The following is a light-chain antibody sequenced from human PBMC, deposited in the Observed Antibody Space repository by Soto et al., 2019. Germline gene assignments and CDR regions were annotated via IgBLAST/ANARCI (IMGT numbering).Light chain of an antibody. J-gene: IGLJ1*01. CDR2: GVT. CDR1: KKNIGTYDY. V-gene: IGLV2-14*03. CDR3: SSFTSNRIYV. Sequence: QSALTQPTSVSGSPGQSITISCTGNKKNIGTYDYVSWYQQHPGRAPRLLIHGVTTRPSGISGRFSASKSGLTASLTISGLQPEDEADYYCSSFTSNRIYVFGPGTKVTVL.